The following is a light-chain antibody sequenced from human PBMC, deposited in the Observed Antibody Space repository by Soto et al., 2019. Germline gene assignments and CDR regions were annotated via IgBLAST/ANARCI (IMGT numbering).Light chain of an antibody. CDR1: SSNIGAGYD. CDR3: QSYDSSLSGVV. J-gene: IGLJ2*01. Sequence: QSVLTQAPSVSGAPGQRVTISCTGSSSNIGAGYDVHWYQQLPGTAPKLLIYGNSNRPSRVPDRFSGSKSGTSASLTITGLQAEDEADYYCQSYDSSLSGVVFGGGTKVIVL. CDR2: GNS. V-gene: IGLV1-40*01.